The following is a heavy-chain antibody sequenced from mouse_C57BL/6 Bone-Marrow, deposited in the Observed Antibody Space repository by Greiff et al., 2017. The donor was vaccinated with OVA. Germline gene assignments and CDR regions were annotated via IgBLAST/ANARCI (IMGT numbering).Heavy chain of an antibody. CDR1: GFNIKDDY. D-gene: IGHD2-12*01. Sequence: VQLQQSGAELVRPGASVKLSCTASGFNIKDDYMHWVKQRPEQGLEWIGWIDPENGDTEYASKFQGKATITADTSSNTAYLQLSSLTSEDTDVYYCTTDYSLDYWGQGTTLTVSS. CDR2: IDPENGDT. CDR3: TTDYSLDY. J-gene: IGHJ2*01. V-gene: IGHV14-4*01.